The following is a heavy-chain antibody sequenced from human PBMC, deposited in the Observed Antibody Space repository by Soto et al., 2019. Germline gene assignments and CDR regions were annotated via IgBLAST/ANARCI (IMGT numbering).Heavy chain of an antibody. Sequence: PSETLSLTCAVSGCSISSGGYSWSWIRQPPGKGLEWIGYIYHSGSTYYNPTLKSRVTISVDRSKNQFSLKLSSVTAADTAVYYCARRRGFPYYYGMDVWGQGTTVTVSS. CDR3: ARRRGFPYYYGMDV. CDR2: IYHSGST. CDR1: GCSISSGGYS. D-gene: IGHD5-12*01. J-gene: IGHJ6*02. V-gene: IGHV4-30-2*01.